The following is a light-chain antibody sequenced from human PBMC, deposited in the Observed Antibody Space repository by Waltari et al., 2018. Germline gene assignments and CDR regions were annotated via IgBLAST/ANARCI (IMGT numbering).Light chain of an antibody. CDR1: QSVTSY. CDR2: GAS. Sequence: DIQLTQSPSSLSASVGDSVSINCRASQSVTSYLNWYQQKPGKPPSLLIHGASSLQSGVPSRFSGSGSGTDFTLTISSLQPDDFATYYSQQNYNTPSTFGQGTKLDIK. CDR3: QQNYNTPST. J-gene: IGKJ2*02. V-gene: IGKV1-39*01.